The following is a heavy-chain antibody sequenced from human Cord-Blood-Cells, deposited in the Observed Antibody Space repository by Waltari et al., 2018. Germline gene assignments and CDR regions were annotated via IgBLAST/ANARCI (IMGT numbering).Heavy chain of an antibody. CDR2: IYYSGST. V-gene: IGHV4-39*07. Sequence: QLQLQESGPGLVKPSETLSLTCTVSGGSISSSSYYWGWIRQPPGKGLEWIGSIYYSGSTYYNPSLKSRVTISVDTSKNQFSLKLSSVTAADTAVYYCARLVGSGSYYYYYYMDVWGKGTTVTVSS. D-gene: IGHD1-26*01. CDR1: GGSISSSSYY. CDR3: ARLVGSGSYYYYYYMDV. J-gene: IGHJ6*03.